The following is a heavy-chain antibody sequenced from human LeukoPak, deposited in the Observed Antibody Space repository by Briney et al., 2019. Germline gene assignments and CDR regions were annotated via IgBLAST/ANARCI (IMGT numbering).Heavy chain of an antibody. D-gene: IGHD4-11*01. J-gene: IGHJ4*02. V-gene: IGHV4-59*01. CDR2: TYYSGHT. CDR1: GGSITSYY. CDR3: ARRSDYRDY. Sequence: SETLSLTCTVSGGSITSYYWSWIRQPPGKGLEWIGYTYYSGHTNYNPSLKSRVTISVDTSKKQSSLKLSSVTAADTAVYYCARRSDYRDYWGQGTLVTVSS.